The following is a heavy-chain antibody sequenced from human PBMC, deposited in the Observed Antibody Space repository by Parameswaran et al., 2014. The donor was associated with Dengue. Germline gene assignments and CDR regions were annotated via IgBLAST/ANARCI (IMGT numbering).Heavy chain of an antibody. V-gene: IGHV3-30-3*01. J-gene: IGHJ6*02. D-gene: IGHD2-2*01. CDR3: ARLLGYCSSTSCYGADDYYYYGMDV. Sequence: WIRQPQEGLEWVAVISYDGSNKYYADSVKGRFTISRDNSKNTLYLQMNSLRAEDTAVYYCARLLGYCSSTSCYGADDYYYYGMDVWGQGTTVTVSS. CDR2: ISYDGSNK.